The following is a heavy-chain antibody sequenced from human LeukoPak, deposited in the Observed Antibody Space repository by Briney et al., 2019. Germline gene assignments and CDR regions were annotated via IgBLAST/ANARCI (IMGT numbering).Heavy chain of an antibody. CDR2: IKGDGIST. J-gene: IGHJ4*02. D-gene: IGHD3-3*01. CDR3: AKDHYWSIDY. CDR1: GFDFGSNW. Sequence: GGSLRLSCAASGFDFGSNWMHWVRHAPGQGLVWVSRIKGDGISTNYADSVKGRFTISRDIAKNTLYLQMNSLRAEDTGVYYCAKDHYWSIDYWGRGTLVTVSS. V-gene: IGHV3-74*01.